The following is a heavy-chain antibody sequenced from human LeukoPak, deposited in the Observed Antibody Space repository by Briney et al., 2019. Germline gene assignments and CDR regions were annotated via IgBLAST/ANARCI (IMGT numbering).Heavy chain of an antibody. J-gene: IGHJ6*03. CDR2: ISSSGSTI. CDR1: GFTFSSYE. D-gene: IGHD4-17*01. CDR3: AKGGLRYRDYYYMDV. Sequence: EGSLRLSCAASGFTFSSYEMNWVRQAPGKGLEWVSYISSSGSTIYYADSVKGRFTISRDNSKNTLYLQMNSLRAEDTAVYYCAKGGLRYRDYYYMDVWGKGTTVTISS. V-gene: IGHV3-48*03.